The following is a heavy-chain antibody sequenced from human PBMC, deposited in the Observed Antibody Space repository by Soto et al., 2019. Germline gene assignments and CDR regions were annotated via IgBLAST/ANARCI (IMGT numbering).Heavy chain of an antibody. J-gene: IGHJ4*02. Sequence: SVKVSCKASGGTFSNYFVNWVRQAPGQGLEWMGRIIPISGAANYAQKFQGRVTITADKSTSTSYMELSSLRSEDTAVYYCARDMTRTVVPYFDFWGQGTLVTVSS. CDR1: GGTFSNYF. D-gene: IGHD1-7*01. CDR2: IIPISGAA. V-gene: IGHV1-69*06. CDR3: ARDMTRTVVPYFDF.